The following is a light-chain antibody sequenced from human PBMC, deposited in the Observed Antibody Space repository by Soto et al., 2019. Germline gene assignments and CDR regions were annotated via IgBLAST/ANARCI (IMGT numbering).Light chain of an antibody. J-gene: IGKJ4*01. CDR3: QQANSLPLT. V-gene: IGKV1-12*01. Sequence: DIQMTQSPSSVSASVGDRVSITCRASQGISNWLAWYQQRPGRAPKLLIYTGSSLQSGVPSRFSGTGSGTEFTITISSLQPEDVATYYCQQANSLPLTFGGGTKVEIK. CDR1: QGISNW. CDR2: TGS.